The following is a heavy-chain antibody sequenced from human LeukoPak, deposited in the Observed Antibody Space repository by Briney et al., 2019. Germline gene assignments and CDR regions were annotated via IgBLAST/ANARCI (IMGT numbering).Heavy chain of an antibody. CDR2: ISGSGGST. CDR1: GFTFSSYA. Sequence: PGGSLRLSCAASGFTFSSYATSWVRQAPGKGLEWVSAISGSGGSTYYADSVKGRFTISRDNSKNTLYLQMNSLRAEDTAVYYCAKDSTETKYYYYYGMDVWGQGTTVTVSS. V-gene: IGHV3-23*01. J-gene: IGHJ6*02. D-gene: IGHD1-1*01. CDR3: AKDSTETKYYYYYGMDV.